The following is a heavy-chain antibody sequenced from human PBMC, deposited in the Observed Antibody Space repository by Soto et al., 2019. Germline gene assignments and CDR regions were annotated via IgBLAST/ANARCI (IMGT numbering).Heavy chain of an antibody. J-gene: IGHJ5*02. V-gene: IGHV4-4*07. Sequence: PSETLSLTCTVSGGAISTYYWTWIRQPAGKGLEWIGRIYSSGSTKYNPSLQSRVTMSLDTSNNQFSLRLTSVTAADTAVYYCAIRQRFSDWFDPWGQGTLVTVSS. CDR1: GGAISTYY. CDR3: AIRQRFSDWFDP. CDR2: IYSSGST. D-gene: IGHD3-3*01.